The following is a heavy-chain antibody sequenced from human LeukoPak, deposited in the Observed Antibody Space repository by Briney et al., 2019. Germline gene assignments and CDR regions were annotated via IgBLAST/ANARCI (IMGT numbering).Heavy chain of an antibody. CDR3: ARHYLYDTSGDGTYYFDY. J-gene: IGHJ4*02. CDR2: IYHSGST. CDR1: GYSINSGYH. Sequence: SETLSLTCIVSGYSINSGYHCGWIRQPPGKGLEWIGIIYHSGSTYYNPSLKSRVTISIDTSKNQFSVKLSSVSAADTAVYYCARHYLYDTSGDGTYYFDYWGQGTLVTVSS. V-gene: IGHV4-38-2*02. D-gene: IGHD3-22*01.